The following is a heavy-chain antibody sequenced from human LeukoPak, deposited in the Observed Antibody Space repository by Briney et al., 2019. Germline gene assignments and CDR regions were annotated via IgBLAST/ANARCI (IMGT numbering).Heavy chain of an antibody. Sequence: GALRLSCAASGFTFSSYAMSWVRQAPGKGLEWVSAISGSGGSTYYADSVKGRFTISRDNSKNTLYLQMNSLRAEDTAVYYCAKTVRGVIAPSDYWGQETLVTVSS. CDR1: GFTFSSYA. CDR2: ISGSGGST. V-gene: IGHV3-23*01. CDR3: AKTVRGVIAPSDY. J-gene: IGHJ4*02. D-gene: IGHD3-10*01.